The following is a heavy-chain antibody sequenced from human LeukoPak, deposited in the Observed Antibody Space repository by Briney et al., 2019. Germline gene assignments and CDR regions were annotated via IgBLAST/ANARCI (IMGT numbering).Heavy chain of an antibody. D-gene: IGHD3-10*01. CDR1: GGSFRGYY. Sequence: SETLSLTCAVYGGSFRGYYWSWIRQPPGKGLEWIGYIHYTGNTDYNPSLTSRVTMSVDTSKNQFSLMLTSVTAADTAVYYCARGYGSGSYNNFNQWGQGLLVAVSS. CDR3: ARGYGSGSYNNFNQ. V-gene: IGHV4-59*01. J-gene: IGHJ4*02. CDR2: IHYTGNT.